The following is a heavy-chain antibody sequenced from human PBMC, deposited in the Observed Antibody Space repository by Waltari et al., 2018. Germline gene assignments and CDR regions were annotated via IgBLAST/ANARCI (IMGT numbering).Heavy chain of an antibody. Sequence: QVQLVQSGAEVKKPGASVKVSCKASGYTFTGYYMHWVRQAPGQGLEWMGRINPNSGGTNYAQKFQGRGTMTRDTSISTAYMELSRLRSDDTAVYYCARGPIYCSGGSCYDFDYWGQGTLVTVSS. D-gene: IGHD2-15*01. CDR3: ARGPIYCSGGSCYDFDY. CDR1: GYTFTGYY. J-gene: IGHJ4*02. CDR2: INPNSGGT. V-gene: IGHV1-2*06.